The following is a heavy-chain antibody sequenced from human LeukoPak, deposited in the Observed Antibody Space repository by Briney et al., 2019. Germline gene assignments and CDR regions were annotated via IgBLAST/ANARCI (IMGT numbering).Heavy chain of an antibody. CDR3: ARECSSCTNWFDP. Sequence: ASVKVSRKASGYAFIRYHIHWVRQATGQGLEWMGWMNPNSGNTGYAQKFQGRVTMTRNTSISTAYMELSSLRSEDTAVYYCARECSSCTNWFDPWGQGTLVTVSS. CDR1: GYAFIRYH. D-gene: IGHD6-6*01. CDR2: MNPNSGNT. J-gene: IGHJ5*02. V-gene: IGHV1-8*01.